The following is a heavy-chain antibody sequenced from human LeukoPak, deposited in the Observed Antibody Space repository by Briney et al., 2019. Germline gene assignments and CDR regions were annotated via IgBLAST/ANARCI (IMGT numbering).Heavy chain of an antibody. CDR2: ISGSDGNT. CDR1: GFTFTSYT. V-gene: IGHV3-23*01. D-gene: IGHD2-2*01. Sequence: GGSLRLSCAASGFTFTSYTMAWVRQFPGKGLEWVSAISGSDGNTHYADSVKGRFTISRDTSKNTVYLQMNSLRVEDTSIYYCARDKFPVVPAAMYYMDVWGQGTTVTVSS. CDR3: ARDKFPVVPAAMYYMDV. J-gene: IGHJ6*03.